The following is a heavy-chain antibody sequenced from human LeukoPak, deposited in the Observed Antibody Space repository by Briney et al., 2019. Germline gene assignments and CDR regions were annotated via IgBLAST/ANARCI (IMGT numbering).Heavy chain of an antibody. Sequence: GGSLRLSCEGSGFTFKNFGMRWIRQAPGKGLEWVSEVSGSGRITDYADSVKGRFAISRDNSKNALYLQMNNLGVEDTAIYYCAKRRPTGNYFDYWGQGTLVSVSA. D-gene: IGHD2-8*02. CDR2: VSGSGRIT. CDR3: AKRRPTGNYFDY. V-gene: IGHV3-23*01. CDR1: GFTFKNFG. J-gene: IGHJ4*02.